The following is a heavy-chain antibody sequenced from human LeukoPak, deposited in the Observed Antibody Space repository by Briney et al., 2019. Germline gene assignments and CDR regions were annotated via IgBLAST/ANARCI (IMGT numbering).Heavy chain of an antibody. J-gene: IGHJ4*02. D-gene: IGHD3-10*01. Sequence: HPGGSLRLSCAASGFSFSGYNMNWARQAPGKGLEWVSYISSGTTVYYADSVKGRFTISRDNAKNSLYLQMNSLRDEDTAVYYCVMVRGVSFDYWGQGTLVTVSS. V-gene: IGHV3-48*02. CDR2: ISSGTTV. CDR3: VMVRGVSFDY. CDR1: GFSFSGYN.